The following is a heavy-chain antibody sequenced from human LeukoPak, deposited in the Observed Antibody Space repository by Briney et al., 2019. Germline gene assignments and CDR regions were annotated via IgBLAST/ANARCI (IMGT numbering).Heavy chain of an antibody. CDR3: ARLYSSGGSDL. D-gene: IGHD6-19*01. CDR1: GGSISSSYYY. V-gene: IGHV4-39*01. Sequence: SETLSLTCTVSGGSISSSYYYWGWIRQPPGKGLEWIGSIYYSGSTYYNPSLKSRVTISVDTSKNQFSLKLSSVTAADTAVYYCARLYSSGGSDLWGQGTLVTVSS. CDR2: IYYSGST. J-gene: IGHJ5*02.